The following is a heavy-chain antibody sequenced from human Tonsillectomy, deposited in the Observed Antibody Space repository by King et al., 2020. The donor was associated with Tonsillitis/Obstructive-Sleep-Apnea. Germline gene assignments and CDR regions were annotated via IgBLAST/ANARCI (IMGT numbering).Heavy chain of an antibody. CDR3: AGGDLVVVPAAIHYYYYMDV. V-gene: IGHV4-34*01. CDR1: GGSFSGYY. J-gene: IGHJ6*03. CDR2: INHSGRT. D-gene: IGHD2-2*02. Sequence: VQLQQWGAGLLKPSETLSLTCAVYGGSFSGYYWSWIRQPPGKGLEWIGEINHSGRTNYNPSLKRRVTLSVDTSKNQFSLKLSSVTAADTAVYYCAGGDLVVVPAAIHYYYYMDVWGKGTTVTVSS.